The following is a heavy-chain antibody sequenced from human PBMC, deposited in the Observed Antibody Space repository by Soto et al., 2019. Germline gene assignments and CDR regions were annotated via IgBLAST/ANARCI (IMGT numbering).Heavy chain of an antibody. CDR2: IVVGSGNT. CDR1: GFTFTSSA. J-gene: IGHJ4*02. CDR3: AAGLKKYPYCSGGSCYPY. Sequence: ASVKVSCKASGFTFTSSAMQWVRQARGQRLEWIGWIVVGSGNTNYAQKFQERVPRTGEMSTSTAYMGLNRLRSEDTAVYYWAAGLKKYPYCSGGSCYPYWGQGTLVTVSS. V-gene: IGHV1-58*02. D-gene: IGHD2-15*01.